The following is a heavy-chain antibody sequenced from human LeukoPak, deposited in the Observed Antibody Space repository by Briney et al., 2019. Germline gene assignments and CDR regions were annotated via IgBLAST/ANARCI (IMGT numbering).Heavy chain of an antibody. CDR2: INAGSGNT. CDR1: GYTFTSYA. CDR3: ARGRGPGITIFGAVRSSFDY. Sequence: GASVKVSCKASGYTFTSYAMHWVRQAPGQRLEWMGWINAGSGNTKYSQKFQGRVTITRDTSASTAYMELRSLRSEDTAVYYCARGRGPGITIFGAVRSSFDYWGQGTLVPVSS. D-gene: IGHD3-3*01. J-gene: IGHJ4*02. V-gene: IGHV1-3*01.